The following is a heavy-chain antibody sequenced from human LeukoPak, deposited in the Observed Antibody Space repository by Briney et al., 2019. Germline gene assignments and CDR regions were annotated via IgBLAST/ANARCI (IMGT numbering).Heavy chain of an antibody. CDR3: ARGADTGYSSDS. J-gene: IGHJ5*02. Sequence: GGTLRLSCAASGFTFSSYGMSWVRQAPGKGLEWVSAISGSGGSTYYADSVKGRFTISRDNSKNTLYLQMNSLRAEDTAVYYCARGADTGYSSDSWGQGTLVTVSS. CDR2: ISGSGGST. CDR1: GFTFSSYG. D-gene: IGHD6-19*01. V-gene: IGHV3-23*01.